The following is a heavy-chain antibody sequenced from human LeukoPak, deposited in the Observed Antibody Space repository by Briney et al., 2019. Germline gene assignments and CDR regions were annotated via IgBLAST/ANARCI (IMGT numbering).Heavy chain of an antibody. CDR1: GFTFSSYA. V-gene: IGHV3-23*01. J-gene: IGHJ4*02. CDR2: ISGNGGST. Sequence: GGSLRLSCAASGFTFSSYAMNWVRQAPGKGLEWISAISGNGGSTYYADSVKGRFTISRDNSKNTLYLQMNSLRAEDTAVYYCAKISGNCSGGSCYYWGQGTLVTVSS. CDR3: AKISGNCSGGSCYY. D-gene: IGHD2-15*01.